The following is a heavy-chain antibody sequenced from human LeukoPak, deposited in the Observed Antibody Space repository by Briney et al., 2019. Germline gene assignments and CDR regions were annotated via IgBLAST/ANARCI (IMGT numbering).Heavy chain of an antibody. CDR3: ARAEEDDYHSKSPFDY. J-gene: IGHJ4*02. CDR2: IYYSGST. Sequence: PSETLSLTCTVSGGSISSYYWSWIRQPPGKGLEWIGYIYYSGSTNYNPSLKSRVTISVDTSENQFSLKLSSVTAADTAVYYCARAEEDDYHSKSPFDYWGQGTLVTVSS. D-gene: IGHD4-11*01. CDR1: GGSISSYY. V-gene: IGHV4-59*01.